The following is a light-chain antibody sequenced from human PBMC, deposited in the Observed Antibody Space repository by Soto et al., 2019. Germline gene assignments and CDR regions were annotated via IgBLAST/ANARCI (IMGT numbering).Light chain of an antibody. CDR1: SSDLAIYNY. Sequence: QSVLRQPASVSWSPGHSLTLSCTGTSSDLAIYNYVSWYQQQPGKAPKLMIYQVTNRPSGVSNRFSGSRSGNTASLTISGLQAEDDADYYCSSYTDSTDYVFGTGTKVTVL. J-gene: IGLJ1*01. V-gene: IGLV2-14*01. CDR3: SSYTDSTDYV. CDR2: QVT.